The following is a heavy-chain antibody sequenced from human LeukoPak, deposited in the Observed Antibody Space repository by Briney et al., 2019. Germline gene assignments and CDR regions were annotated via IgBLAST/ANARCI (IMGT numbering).Heavy chain of an antibody. Sequence: SETLSLTCIVSGVSISSSSYYWGWIRQPPGKGLEWIGSIYYSGNTYYNPSLRSRVSISVDTSKNQFSLKLSSVTAADTAVYYCARDNYVWGSYSLDPWGQGTLVTVSS. CDR2: IYYSGNT. D-gene: IGHD3-16*01. V-gene: IGHV4-39*07. CDR1: GVSISSSSYY. J-gene: IGHJ5*02. CDR3: ARDNYVWGSYSLDP.